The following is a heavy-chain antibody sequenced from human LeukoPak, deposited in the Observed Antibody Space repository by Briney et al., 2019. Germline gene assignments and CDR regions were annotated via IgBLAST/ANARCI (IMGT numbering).Heavy chain of an antibody. CDR3: SRDLSKVATTYYDY. CDR2: ISPYNGNT. V-gene: IGHV1-18*01. J-gene: IGHJ4*02. CDR1: GYTFTSYG. Sequence: ASVTVSCTASGYTFTSYGITWVRQAPGQGLEWMGWISPYNGNTNYAQRLQGRVTMTTETSTRTAYMELSSLRSDDTAIYCWSRDLSKVATTYYDYWGQGTLVTVSS. D-gene: IGHD2-15*01.